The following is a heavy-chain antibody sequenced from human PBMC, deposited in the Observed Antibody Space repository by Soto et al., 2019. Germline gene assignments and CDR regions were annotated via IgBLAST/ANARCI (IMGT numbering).Heavy chain of an antibody. D-gene: IGHD3-22*01. Sequence: SETLSLTCTVSGGSVSSGSYYWSWIRQPPGKGLEWIGYIYYSGSTNYNPSLKSRVTISVDTSKNQFSLKLSSVTAADTAVYYCASKYDSSGYYLEYFQHWGQGTLVTVSS. V-gene: IGHV4-61*01. CDR2: IYYSGST. CDR3: ASKYDSSGYYLEYFQH. J-gene: IGHJ1*01. CDR1: GGSVSSGSYY.